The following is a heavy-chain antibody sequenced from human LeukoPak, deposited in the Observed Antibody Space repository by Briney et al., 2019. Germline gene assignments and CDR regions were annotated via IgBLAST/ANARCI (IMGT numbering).Heavy chain of an antibody. Sequence: PSETLSLTCTVSGGSISSSSYYWGWIRQPPGKGLEWIGSIYYSGNTYYNPSLKSRVTISVDTSKNQFSLKLSSVTAADTAVYYCARLGYCSSTSCLEAYFDYWGQGTLVTVSS. CDR2: IYYSGNT. CDR3: ARLGYCSSTSCLEAYFDY. D-gene: IGHD2-2*01. J-gene: IGHJ4*02. CDR1: GGSISSSSYY. V-gene: IGHV4-39*01.